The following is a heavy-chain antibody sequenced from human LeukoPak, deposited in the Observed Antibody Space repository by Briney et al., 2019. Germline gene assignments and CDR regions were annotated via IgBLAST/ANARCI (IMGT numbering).Heavy chain of an antibody. D-gene: IGHD3-10*01. Sequence: ASVKVSCKASGYTLTDYAMNWVRQAPGQGLEWMGIINPSGGSTSYAQKFQGRVTMTRDMSTSTVYMELSSLRSEDTAVYYCARAAGHYYGSGSAGYNWFDPWGQGTLVTVSS. CDR1: GYTLTDYA. CDR2: INPSGGST. V-gene: IGHV1-46*01. CDR3: ARAAGHYYGSGSAGYNWFDP. J-gene: IGHJ5*02.